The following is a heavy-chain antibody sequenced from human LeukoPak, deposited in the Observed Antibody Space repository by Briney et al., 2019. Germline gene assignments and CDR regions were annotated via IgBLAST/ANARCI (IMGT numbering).Heavy chain of an antibody. V-gene: IGHV4-4*07. CDR1: GGSISSYY. Sequence: PSETLSLTCTVSGGSISSYYWSWIRQPAGKGLEWIGRIYTSGSTNYNPSLKSRVTMSVDTSKNQFSLKLSSVTAADTAVYYCARDPYCGSISCPGHFDYWGQGTLVTVSS. J-gene: IGHJ4*02. CDR2: IYTSGST. D-gene: IGHD1-26*01. CDR3: ARDPYCGSISCPGHFDY.